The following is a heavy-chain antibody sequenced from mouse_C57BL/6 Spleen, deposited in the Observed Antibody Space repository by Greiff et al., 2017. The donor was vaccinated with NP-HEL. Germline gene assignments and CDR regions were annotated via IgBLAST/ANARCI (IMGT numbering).Heavy chain of an antibody. CDR2: IYPGSGST. CDR1: GYTFTSYW. J-gene: IGHJ4*01. V-gene: IGHV1-55*01. D-gene: IGHD1-1*01. Sequence: VQLQQSGAELVKPGASVKMSCKASGYTFTSYWITWVKQRPGQGLEWIGDIYPGSGSTNYNEKFKSKATLTVDTSSSTAYMQLSSRTSEDSAVFYCASPLMTTVAMDYWGQGTSVTVSS. CDR3: ASPLMTTVAMDY.